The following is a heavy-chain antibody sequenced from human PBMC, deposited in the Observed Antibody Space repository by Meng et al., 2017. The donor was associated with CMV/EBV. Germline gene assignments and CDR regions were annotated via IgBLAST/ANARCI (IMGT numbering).Heavy chain of an antibody. D-gene: IGHD1-1*01. CDR2: IIPILGIA. Sequence: SVKVSCKASGGTFSSYTISWVRQAPGQGLEWMGRIIPILGIANYAQKFQGRVTITADKSTSTAYMELSSLRSEDTAVYYCAREPGRRAFDIWGQGNAGHRLL. V-gene: IGHV1-69*04. CDR3: AREPGRRAFDI. J-gene: IGHJ3*02. CDR1: GGTFSSYT.